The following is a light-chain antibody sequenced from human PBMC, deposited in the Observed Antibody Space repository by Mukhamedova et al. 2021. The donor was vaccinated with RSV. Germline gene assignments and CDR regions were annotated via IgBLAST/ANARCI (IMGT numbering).Light chain of an antibody. Sequence: APRLLLYTNSQRPSGVPDRFSESKSGTPASLAISGLQSEDEADYYCAALADSLNARLFGGWTNLSVL. J-gene: IGLJ3*02. CDR2: TNS. CDR3: AALADSLNARL. V-gene: IGLV1-44*01.